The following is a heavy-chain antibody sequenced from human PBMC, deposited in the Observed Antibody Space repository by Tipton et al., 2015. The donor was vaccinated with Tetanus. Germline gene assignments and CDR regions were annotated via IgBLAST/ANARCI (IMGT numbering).Heavy chain of an antibody. V-gene: IGHV4-61*01. D-gene: IGHD1-14*01. CDR1: GGSVRSGSYY. CDR3: ARGTGDY. CDR2: IYYSGST. Sequence: TLSLTCTVSGGSVRSGSYYWNWIRKPPGKGLEWIGYIYYSGSTNYNTSLKSRVTISVDTSKNQFSLKLSSVTAADTAVYYCARGTGDYWGQGTLVTVSS. J-gene: IGHJ4*02.